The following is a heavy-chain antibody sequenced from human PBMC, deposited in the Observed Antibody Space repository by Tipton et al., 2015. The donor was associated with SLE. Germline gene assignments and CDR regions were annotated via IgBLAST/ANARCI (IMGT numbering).Heavy chain of an antibody. CDR2: ISSSGSTI. J-gene: IGHJ4*02. Sequence: SLRLSCAASGFTFSSYEMNWVRQAPGKGLEWVSYISSSGSTIYYADSVEGRFTISRDNARNSLYLQMNSLRAEDTAVYYCARACCWDHPNYFDYWGQGTLVTVSS. CDR1: GFTFSSYE. D-gene: IGHD1-14*01. CDR3: ARACCWDHPNYFDY. V-gene: IGHV3-48*03.